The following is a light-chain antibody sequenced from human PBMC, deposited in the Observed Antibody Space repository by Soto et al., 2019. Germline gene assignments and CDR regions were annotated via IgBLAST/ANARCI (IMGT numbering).Light chain of an antibody. Sequence: EIVLTQSPATLSLSPGERATLSCRASQSVSSYLAWYQHKPGQAPRLLIYDASNRATGSPARFSCSGSGTAFPLTIRSQAPDDFAGYSCQHRSNWPCTFGQGTKGDIK. CDR2: DAS. J-gene: IGKJ1*01. V-gene: IGKV3-11*01. CDR3: QHRSNWPCT. CDR1: QSVSSY.